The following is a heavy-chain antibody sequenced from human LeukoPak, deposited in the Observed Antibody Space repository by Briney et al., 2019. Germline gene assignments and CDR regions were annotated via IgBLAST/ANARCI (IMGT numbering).Heavy chain of an antibody. J-gene: IGHJ4*02. CDR3: ARFGYYYDSSGT. D-gene: IGHD3-22*01. CDR2: INPNSGGT. CDR1: GYTFTGYY. Sequence: ASVKVSCKAFGYTFTGYYIHWLRQAPGQGLEWMGWINPNSGGTDYAQKFQGRVTITADESTSTAYMELSSLRSEDTAVYYCARFGYYYDSSGTWGQGTLVTVSS. V-gene: IGHV1-2*02.